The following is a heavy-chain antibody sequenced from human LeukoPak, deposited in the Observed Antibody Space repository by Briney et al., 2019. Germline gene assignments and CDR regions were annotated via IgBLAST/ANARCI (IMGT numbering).Heavy chain of an antibody. CDR3: ARDGIFGGRGDV. CDR1: GFTFSTYS. J-gene: IGHJ6*04. CDR2: ISSSSSYI. D-gene: IGHD3-16*01. V-gene: IGHV3-21*01. Sequence: GGSLRLSCAASGFTFSTYSMNWVRQAPGKGLEWVSSISSSSSYIYYADSVKGRFTISRDNSKNTLYLQMNSLRAEDTAVYYCARDGIFGGRGDVWGKGTTVTVSS.